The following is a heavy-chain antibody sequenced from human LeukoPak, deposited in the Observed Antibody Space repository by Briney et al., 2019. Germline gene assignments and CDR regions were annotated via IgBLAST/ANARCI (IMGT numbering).Heavy chain of an antibody. Sequence: GGSLRLSCAASGFTFSSYAMSWIRQAPGKGLEWVSVIYSGGSTYYADSVKGRFTISRDNSKNTLYLQMNSLRAEDTAVYYCARGKTAYLDVWGKGTTVTISS. J-gene: IGHJ6*04. D-gene: IGHD5-18*01. CDR3: ARGKTAYLDV. V-gene: IGHV3-66*01. CDR2: IYSGGST. CDR1: GFTFSSYA.